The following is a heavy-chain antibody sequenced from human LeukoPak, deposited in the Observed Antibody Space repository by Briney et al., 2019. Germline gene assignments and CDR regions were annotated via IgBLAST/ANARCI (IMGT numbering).Heavy chain of an antibody. CDR1: GGSVSSGSYY. CDR3: AREEEGLYGDYVVFDY. Sequence: SETLSLTCTVSGGSVSSGSYYWSWIRQPPGKGVEWIGYIYYSGSTNYNPSLKSRVTISVDTSKNQFSLKLSSVTAADTAVYYCAREEEGLYGDYVVFDYWGQGTLVTVSS. CDR2: IYYSGST. V-gene: IGHV4-61*01. J-gene: IGHJ4*02. D-gene: IGHD4-17*01.